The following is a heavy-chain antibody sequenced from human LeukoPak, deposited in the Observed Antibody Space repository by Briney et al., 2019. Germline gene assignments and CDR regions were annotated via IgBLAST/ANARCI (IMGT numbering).Heavy chain of an antibody. CDR3: ARRGSHCSGSSCYGTFDY. D-gene: IGHD2-15*01. V-gene: IGHV1-2*02. J-gene: IGHJ4*02. CDR2: INPNSGGT. CDR1: GYTFTGYY. Sequence: GASVKVSCKASGYTFTGYYMHWVRQAPGQGLEWMGWINPNSGGTNYAQKFQGRVTMTRDTSISTAYMELSSLRSDDMAVYYCARRGSHCSGSSCYGTFDYWGQGTLVTVSS.